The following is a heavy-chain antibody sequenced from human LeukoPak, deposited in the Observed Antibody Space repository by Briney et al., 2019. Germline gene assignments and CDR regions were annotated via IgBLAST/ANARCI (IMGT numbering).Heavy chain of an antibody. Sequence: PSETLSLTCTVSGGSISSSSYYWGWIRQPPGKGLEWTGSIYYSGSTYYNPSLESRVTISVDTSKNQFSLKLSSVTAADTAVYYCARRYSSSSLRWFDPWGQGTLVTVSS. CDR3: ARRYSSSSLRWFDP. J-gene: IGHJ5*02. V-gene: IGHV4-39*01. CDR1: GGSISSSSYY. D-gene: IGHD6-6*01. CDR2: IYYSGST.